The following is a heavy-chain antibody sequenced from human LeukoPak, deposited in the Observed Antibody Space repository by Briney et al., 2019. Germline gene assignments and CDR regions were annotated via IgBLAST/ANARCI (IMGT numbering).Heavy chain of an antibody. J-gene: IGHJ6*03. CDR2: INPNSGGT. CDR1: GYTFTGYY. D-gene: IGHD2-2*01. Sequence: GASVKVSCKASGYTFTGYYMHWVRQAPGQGLEWMGWINPNSGGTNYAQKFQGRVTMTRDTSISTAYMELSRLRSDDTAVYYCARGGCSSTSCYHTYYCYYYMDVWGKGTTVTVSS. CDR3: ARGGCSSTSCYHTYYCYYYMDV. V-gene: IGHV1-2*02.